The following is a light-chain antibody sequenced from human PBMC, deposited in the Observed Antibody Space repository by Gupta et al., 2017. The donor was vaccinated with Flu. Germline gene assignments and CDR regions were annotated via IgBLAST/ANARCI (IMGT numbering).Light chain of an antibody. V-gene: IGKV1-5*03. CDR2: KTS. J-gene: IGKJ2*01. CDR3: QQYSSYSRT. CDR1: QSISSW. Sequence: DIQMTQSPSTLSAFVGARVTITCRASQSISSWLAWYQQKPGRAPKLLIYKTSSLESGVPSRFSGSRSGTQFTLTINSLQPDDSATYFCQQYSSYSRTFGQGTKVEIK.